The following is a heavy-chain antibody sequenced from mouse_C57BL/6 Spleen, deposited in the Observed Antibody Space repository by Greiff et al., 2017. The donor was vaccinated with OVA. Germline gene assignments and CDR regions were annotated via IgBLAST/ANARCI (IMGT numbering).Heavy chain of an antibody. Sequence: QVHVKQPGTELVKPGASVKLSCKASGYTFTSYWMHWVKQRPGQGLEWIGNINPSNGGTNYNEKFKSKATLTVDKSSSTAYMQLSSLTSEDSAVYDCAREGAYYSNYFDVWGTGTTVTVSS. V-gene: IGHV1-53*01. CDR3: AREGAYYSNYFDV. CDR2: INPSNGGT. D-gene: IGHD2-5*01. J-gene: IGHJ1*03. CDR1: GYTFTSYW.